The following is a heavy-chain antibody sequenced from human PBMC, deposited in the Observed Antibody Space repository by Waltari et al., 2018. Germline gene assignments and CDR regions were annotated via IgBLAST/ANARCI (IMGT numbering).Heavy chain of an antibody. CDR3: ARHFSGLGYYFDY. CDR2: IYYIGAA. J-gene: IGHJ4*02. V-gene: IGHV4-59*08. D-gene: IGHD3-16*01. Sequence: QVHLQESGPGLVKPSETLSLTCTVSGGSINSYYWSWIRQPPGKGLEWIAYIYYIGAANDNPSRKGRVTISVDTSKSQFSLSRTSVTAADTAVYYCARHFSGLGYYFDYWGLGTLVTVSS. CDR1: GGSINSYY.